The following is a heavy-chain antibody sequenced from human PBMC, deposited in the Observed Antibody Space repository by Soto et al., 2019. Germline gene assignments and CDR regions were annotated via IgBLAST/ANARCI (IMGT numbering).Heavy chain of an antibody. J-gene: IGHJ4*02. V-gene: IGHV3-21*01. Sequence: EVQLVESGGGLVKPGGSLRLSSAASGFTFSSYSMNWVRQAPGKGLEWVSSISSSSSYIYYADSVKGRFTISRDNAKNSLYLQMNSLRAEDTAVYYCARDLAAAGRDFDYWGQGTLVTVSS. D-gene: IGHD6-13*01. CDR2: ISSSSSYI. CDR3: ARDLAAAGRDFDY. CDR1: GFTFSSYS.